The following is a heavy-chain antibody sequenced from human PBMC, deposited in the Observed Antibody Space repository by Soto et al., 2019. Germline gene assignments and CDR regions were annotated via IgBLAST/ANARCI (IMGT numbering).Heavy chain of an antibody. V-gene: IGHV6-1*01. J-gene: IGHJ4*02. CDR2: TYYNSIWYT. CDR1: GDSVSTNTAT. Sequence: SQTLSLTCAISGDSVSTNTATWNWIRKSPSRGLEWLGRTYYNSIWYTDFGPSLKSRITISPDTSKNQFSLQLKSVTPEDTAVYYCAINFYGARDFFGSGSYYSSLDSWGQGTLVTVSS. CDR3: AINFYGARDFFGSGSYYSSLDS. D-gene: IGHD3-10*01.